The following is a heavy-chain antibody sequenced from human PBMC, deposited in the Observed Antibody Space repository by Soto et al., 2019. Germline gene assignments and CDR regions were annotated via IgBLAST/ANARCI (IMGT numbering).Heavy chain of an antibody. V-gene: IGHV1-69*13. D-gene: IGHD3-9*01. J-gene: IGHJ5*02. CDR2: IIPIFGTA. CDR1: GGTFSSYA. Sequence: SVKVSCKASGGTFSSYAISWVRQAPGQGLEWMGGIIPIFGTANYAQKFQGRVTITADESTSTAYMELSSLRSEDTAVYYCARHEHYDILTGYYQNWFDPWGQGTLVTVSS. CDR3: ARHEHYDILTGYYQNWFDP.